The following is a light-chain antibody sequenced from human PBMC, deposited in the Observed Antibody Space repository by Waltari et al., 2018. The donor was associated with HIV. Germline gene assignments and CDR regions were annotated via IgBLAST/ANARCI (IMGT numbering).Light chain of an antibody. V-gene: IGLV1-51*01. J-gene: IGLJ3*02. CDR3: ATWDSSSLTGV. CDR1: TSTIGTHY. CDR2: DND. Sequence: QSVLTQVPSVSAAPRQKVTIPCSGNTSTIGTHYISWYRQLPGTAPKLLIFDNDQRPSGIPGRFSGSKSGTSAILAITGLQTGDDADYYCATWDSSSLTGVFGGGTRLTVL.